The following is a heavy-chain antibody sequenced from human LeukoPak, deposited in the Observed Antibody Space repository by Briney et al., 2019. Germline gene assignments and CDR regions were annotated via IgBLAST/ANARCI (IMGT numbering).Heavy chain of an antibody. CDR2: IIPIFGTA. Sequence: ASVTVSFQASGGTFSSYAISWVRQAPGQGLEWMGGIIPIFGTANYAQKFQGRVTITADESTSTAYMELSSLRSEDTAVYYCARDYYGSGSYENGFDPWGQGTLVTVSS. V-gene: IGHV1-69*13. CDR1: GGTFSSYA. D-gene: IGHD3-10*01. CDR3: ARDYYGSGSYENGFDP. J-gene: IGHJ5*02.